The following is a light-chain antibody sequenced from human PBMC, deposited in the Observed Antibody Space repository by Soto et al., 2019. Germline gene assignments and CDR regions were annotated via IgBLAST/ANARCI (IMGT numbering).Light chain of an antibody. Sequence: EIVMTQSPGTLSVSPGERATLSCRASQSVSSNIAWYQQKPGQTPRLLISGASTRATGIPARFSGSGSGSEFTLIISSLQSEDFAVYYCQQRSNWRRTFGQGTKVEI. CDR2: GAS. J-gene: IGKJ1*01. V-gene: IGKV3-15*01. CDR1: QSVSSN. CDR3: QQRSNWRRT.